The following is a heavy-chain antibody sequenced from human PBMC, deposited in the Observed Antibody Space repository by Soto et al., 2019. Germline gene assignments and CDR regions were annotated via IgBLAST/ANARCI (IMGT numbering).Heavy chain of an antibody. Sequence: ASVKVSCKASGYTFTSYYIPWVRQAPGQGLEWMGIINPSGGSTSYAQKFQGRVTMTRDTSTSTVYMELSSLRSEDTAVYYCASYAGSFAQVALIVWGQGTMVTVSS. CDR3: ASYAGSFAQVALIV. CDR1: GYTFTSYY. J-gene: IGHJ4*02. CDR2: INPSGGST. V-gene: IGHV1-46*01. D-gene: IGHD3-9*01.